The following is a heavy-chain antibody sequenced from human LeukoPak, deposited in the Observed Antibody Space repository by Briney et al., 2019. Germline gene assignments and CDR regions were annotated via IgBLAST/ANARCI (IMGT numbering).Heavy chain of an antibody. CDR3: AREATYYGSGSYIWRKNFDY. D-gene: IGHD3-10*01. CDR1: GFTFSDYY. J-gene: IGHJ4*02. Sequence: PGGSLRLSCAASGFTFSDYYMSWIRQAPGKGLEWVSYISSSGSTIYYADSVKGRFTISRDNAKNSLYLQMNSLRAEDTAVYYCAREATYYGSGSYIWRKNFDYWGQGTLVTVSS. CDR2: ISSSGSTI. V-gene: IGHV3-11*01.